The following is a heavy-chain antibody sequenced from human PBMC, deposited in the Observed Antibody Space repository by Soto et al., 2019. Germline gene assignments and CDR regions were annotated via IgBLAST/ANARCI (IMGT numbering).Heavy chain of an antibody. Sequence: QVQLVESGGGLVKPGGSLRLSCAASGFTFSDYDRSWIRQAPGKGLEWVSFVSSSGTTIYYADSVKGRFTISRDNAKNSLYLQMNSLRAEDTAVYYCARMGPRAARPSYWGQGTLVTVSS. CDR1: GFTFSDYD. J-gene: IGHJ4*02. CDR2: VSSSGTTI. CDR3: ARMGPRAARPSY. V-gene: IGHV3-11*01. D-gene: IGHD6-6*01.